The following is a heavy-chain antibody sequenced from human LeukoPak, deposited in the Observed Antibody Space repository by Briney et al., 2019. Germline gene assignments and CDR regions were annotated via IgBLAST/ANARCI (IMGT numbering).Heavy chain of an antibody. CDR1: GFTFSSYE. CDR2: ISSFSGTI. D-gene: IGHD3-16*01. J-gene: IGHJ4*02. V-gene: IGHV3-48*03. CDR3: AKRMITFGGADY. Sequence: GGSLRLSCAASGFTFSSYEMNWVRQAPGKGLEWVSYISSFSGTINYADSVKGRFTISRDNAKNSLYLQMNSLRAEDTAVYYCAKRMITFGGADYWGQGTLVTVSS.